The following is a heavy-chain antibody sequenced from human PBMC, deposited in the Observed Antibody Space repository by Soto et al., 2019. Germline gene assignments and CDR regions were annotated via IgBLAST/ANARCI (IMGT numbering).Heavy chain of an antibody. J-gene: IGHJ4*02. CDR3: AKDGGILAGAFDY. D-gene: IGHD3-9*01. CDR2: ISGDGGSR. Sequence: GGSLRLSCAASGFPFSSYAMSWVRQSPGKGLEWVSFISGDGGSRYYADSLKCRFTISRDNSKNTVYLQLNSLRADDTAVYYCAKDGGILAGAFDYWGQGTLVTVSS. V-gene: IGHV3-23*01. CDR1: GFPFSSYA.